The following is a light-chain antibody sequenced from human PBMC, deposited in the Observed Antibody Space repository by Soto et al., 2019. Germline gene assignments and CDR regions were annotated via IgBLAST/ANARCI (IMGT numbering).Light chain of an antibody. CDR2: GVN. CDR1: SSDVGGYNY. Sequence: QSALTQPPSASGSPGQSVTIPCTGTSSDVGGYNYVSWYQQHPGKAPQLVIYGVNKRASGVPDRFSGSKSGNTASLTVSGLQAEDEADYYCSSYAGSNILYVFGTGTKLTVL. CDR3: SSYAGSNILYV. J-gene: IGLJ1*01. V-gene: IGLV2-8*01.